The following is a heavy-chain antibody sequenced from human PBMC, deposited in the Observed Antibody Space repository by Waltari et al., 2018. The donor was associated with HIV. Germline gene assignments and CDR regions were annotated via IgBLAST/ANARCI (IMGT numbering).Heavy chain of an antibody. J-gene: IGHJ4*02. D-gene: IGHD5-18*01. CDR2: VSYDGSNK. CDR3: ARGGYGGLPDGY. CDR1: GFTFSSYA. V-gene: IGHV3-30-3*01. Sequence: QVQLVESGGGVVQPGRSLRLSCAASGFTFSSYAIHWVRQAPGKGAEWVAVVSYDGSNKYYADSVKGRVTISIDNSKNTLYLQMNSLRAVDTAVYYGARGGYGGLPDGYWGQGTLVTVSS.